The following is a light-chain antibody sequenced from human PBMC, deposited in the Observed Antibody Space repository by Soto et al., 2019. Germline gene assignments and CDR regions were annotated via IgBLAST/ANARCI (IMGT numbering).Light chain of an antibody. J-gene: IGKJ5*01. Sequence: EIVLPQSPATLSLSPGERATVSRRASQSVSSYLAWYQHKPGQAPRLLIYDASTRATGIPDRFSGSGSGTDFTLTISSLEPEDFAVYYCQQRSNWPPITFGQGTRLEI. CDR2: DAS. CDR3: QQRSNWPPIT. V-gene: IGKV3-11*01. CDR1: QSVSSY.